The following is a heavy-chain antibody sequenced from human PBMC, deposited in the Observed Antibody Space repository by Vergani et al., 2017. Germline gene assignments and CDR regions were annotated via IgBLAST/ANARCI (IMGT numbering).Heavy chain of an antibody. CDR2: IRSDDSRK. CDR3: ANEVEGYCSGGTCCPEY. V-gene: IGHV3-30*02. J-gene: IGHJ4*02. Sequence: QVQLVESGGGVVQPGGSLRLSCAASGFTFNSYGMHWVRQAPGKGLEWVASIRSDDSRKYYGDSVEGPFTISRDNSKNTLYLQMKSLRPEDTAVYYCANEVEGYCSGGTCCPEYWGQGTLVGVSS. CDR1: GFTFNSYG. D-gene: IGHD2-15*01.